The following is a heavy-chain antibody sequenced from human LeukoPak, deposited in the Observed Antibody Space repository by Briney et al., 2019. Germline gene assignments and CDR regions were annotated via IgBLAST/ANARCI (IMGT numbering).Heavy chain of an antibody. D-gene: IGHD3-22*01. V-gene: IGHV3-30*02. CDR1: GFTFSSYG. Sequence: GGSLRLSCAASGFTFSSYGMHWVRQAPGKGLEWVAVIRYDGSNKYYADSVKGRSTISRDNSKNTLYLQMNSLRAEDTAVYYCAKGVHYYDSSGSTFDIWGQGTMVTVSS. J-gene: IGHJ3*02. CDR3: AKGVHYYDSSGSTFDI. CDR2: IRYDGSNK.